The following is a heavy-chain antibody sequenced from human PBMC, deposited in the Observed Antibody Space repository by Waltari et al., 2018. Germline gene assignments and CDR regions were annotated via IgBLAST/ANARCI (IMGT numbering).Heavy chain of an antibody. CDR3: AKDRRAFWSGYYSVDY. D-gene: IGHD3-3*01. V-gene: IGHV3-30*02. CDR1: GVTFNAKG. J-gene: IGHJ4*02. CDR2: IRYDGTYK. Sequence: QVQLVESGGGVVQPGESLRLSWATSGVTFNAKGMHWVRQGPGKALEWVAFIRYDGTYKKYVDSVKGRFTISRDNFENTVNLQMSSLRIEDTAVYYCAKDRRAFWSGYYSVDYWGQGTLVTVSS.